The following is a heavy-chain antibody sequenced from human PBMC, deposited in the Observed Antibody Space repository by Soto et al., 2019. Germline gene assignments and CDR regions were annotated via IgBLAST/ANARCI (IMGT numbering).Heavy chain of an antibody. CDR3: ARGYYDFWSGAGYYYYYMDV. CDR2: INHNNGGT. CDR1: GYTFTGYY. V-gene: IGHV1-2*04. Sequence: ASVKVSCKASGYTFTGYYMHWVRQAPGQELEWMGWINHNNGGTNYAQKFQGWVTMTRDTSISTAYMELSRLRSDDTAVYYCARGYYDFWSGAGYYYYYMDVWGKGTTVTVSS. J-gene: IGHJ6*03. D-gene: IGHD3-3*01.